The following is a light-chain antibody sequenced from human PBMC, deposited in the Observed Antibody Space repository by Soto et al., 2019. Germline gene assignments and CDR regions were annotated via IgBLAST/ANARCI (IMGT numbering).Light chain of an antibody. CDR2: VAS. CDR3: QQYGSSTWT. V-gene: IGKV3-20*01. Sequence: EIVLPQYPGTLSLSPGERATLSCRASQCVSSSYLASYQQKPAQAPRRLIYVASSRDPGITERFSGSGSGTELTLTISRIEPEDFAVSYCQQYGSSTWTFGQGPNV. J-gene: IGKJ1*01. CDR1: QCVSSSY.